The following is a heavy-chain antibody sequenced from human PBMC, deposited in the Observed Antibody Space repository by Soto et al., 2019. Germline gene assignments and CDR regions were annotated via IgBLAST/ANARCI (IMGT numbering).Heavy chain of an antibody. CDR3: ARQQSRGRHFDY. V-gene: IGHV2-5*02. CDR2: IYWDDDD. CDR1: GFSVSNTGVG. J-gene: IGHJ4*01. D-gene: IGHD3-10*01. Sequence: QITLKESGPTLVKPTQTLTMTCSVSGFSVSNTGVGVGWIRQPPGKALEWVALIYWDDDDRYSPSLRNRLTITKHTSKNLVVLTMTNMDPMDTAPYYCARQQSRGRHFDYWGQGILVTVSS.